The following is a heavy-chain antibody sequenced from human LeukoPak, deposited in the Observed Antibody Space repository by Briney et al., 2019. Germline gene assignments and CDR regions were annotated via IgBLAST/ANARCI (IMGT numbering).Heavy chain of an antibody. CDR2: INHSGST. Sequence: SETLSLTCAVYGGSFSGYYWSWIRQPPGKGLEWIREINHSGSTNYNPSLKSRVTISVDTSKNQFSLKLSSVTAADTAVYYCASKVVPASYYYYYGMDVWGQGTTVTVSS. CDR1: GGSFSGYY. D-gene: IGHD2-2*01. J-gene: IGHJ6*02. CDR3: ASKVVPASYYYYYGMDV. V-gene: IGHV4-34*01.